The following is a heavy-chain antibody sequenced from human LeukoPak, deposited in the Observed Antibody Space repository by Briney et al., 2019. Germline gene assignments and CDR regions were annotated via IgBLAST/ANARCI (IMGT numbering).Heavy chain of an antibody. CDR1: GFTFSSYG. Sequence: PGGSLRLSCAASGFTFSSYGMHWVRQAPGKGLEWVAVIRYDGSNKYYGDSVKGRFTISRDNSKNTLYLQMNSLRTEDTAVYYCEKDVDVLDHWGQGTLVTVSS. CDR3: EKDVDVLDH. J-gene: IGHJ4*02. D-gene: IGHD5-12*01. CDR2: IRYDGSNK. V-gene: IGHV3-30*02.